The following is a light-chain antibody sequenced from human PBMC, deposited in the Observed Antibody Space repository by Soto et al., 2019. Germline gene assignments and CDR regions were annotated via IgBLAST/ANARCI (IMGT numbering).Light chain of an antibody. V-gene: IGKV3-15*01. CDR1: QSVSSS. CDR3: QQYYEWPRT. Sequence: EIMMSLSPATLSMCPGETATLSCRASQSVSSSLAWYQQKPGQAPRLLIHGASTRAPDIPARFIGSGSGTEFTLTISGLQSEDFAVYYCQQYYEWPRTFGQGTKVDIK. CDR2: GAS. J-gene: IGKJ1*01.